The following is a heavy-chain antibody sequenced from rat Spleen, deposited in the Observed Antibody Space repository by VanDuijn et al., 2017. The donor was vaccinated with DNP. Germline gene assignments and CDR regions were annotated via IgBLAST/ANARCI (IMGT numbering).Heavy chain of an antibody. V-gene: IGHV5S23*01. J-gene: IGHJ4*01. Sequence: EVQLVESDGGLVQPGRSLKVSCAASGFTFSDYNMAWVRQAPTKGLEWIASITSGRGSTSYPDSVKGRFTVSRDDVKNTLYLQMNSLRSEDTATYYCTRVGDYHDGGDGDVLDAWGQGTSVTVSS. CDR2: ITSGRGST. CDR3: TRVGDYHDGGDGDVLDA. D-gene: IGHD1-12*02. CDR1: GFTFSDYN.